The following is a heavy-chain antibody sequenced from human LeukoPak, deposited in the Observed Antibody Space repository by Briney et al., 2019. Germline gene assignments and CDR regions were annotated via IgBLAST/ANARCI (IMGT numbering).Heavy chain of an antibody. Sequence: ASVKVSCKTSGYTFTTFGITWVRQAPGQGLEWMGWINGYNGYTSYAQRFQGRVSMTTDTSTSTAYMELGSLSSDDTAVYYCARNTSTTHYDYWGQGTLVTVSS. J-gene: IGHJ4*02. CDR3: ARNTSTTHYDY. CDR2: INGYNGYT. D-gene: IGHD2-15*01. CDR1: GYTFTTFG. V-gene: IGHV1-18*01.